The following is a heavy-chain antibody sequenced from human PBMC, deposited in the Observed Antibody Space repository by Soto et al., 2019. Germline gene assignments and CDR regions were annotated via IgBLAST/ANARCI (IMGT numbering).Heavy chain of an antibody. D-gene: IGHD1-26*01. CDR2: INRDGTAT. CDR3: ATVGTGSYNWFDP. CDR1: GFTFTGNW. Sequence: PGGSLRLSCAASGFTFTGNWMHWVRQGPVKGLVWVARINRDGTATTYADSVTGRFTISRDNSKNTLYLQMNSLGAEDTAVYYCATVGTGSYNWFDPWGQGNMVTVSS. V-gene: IGHV3-74*01. J-gene: IGHJ5*02.